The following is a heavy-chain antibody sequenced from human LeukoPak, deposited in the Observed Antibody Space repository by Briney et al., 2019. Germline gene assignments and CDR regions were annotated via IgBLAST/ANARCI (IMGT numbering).Heavy chain of an antibody. CDR1: GFTVSNNY. J-gene: IGHJ4*02. CDR3: TQDLGGSSFNY. CDR2: IYPAGNT. D-gene: IGHD1-26*01. Sequence: SGGSLRLSCAASGFTVSNNYMTWVRQAPGKGLEWVSVIYPAGNTYYADSVKGRFTISRDNSKNTLHLQMNSLRVEDTAVYYCTQDLGGSSFNYWGQGTLVTVSS. V-gene: IGHV3-53*01.